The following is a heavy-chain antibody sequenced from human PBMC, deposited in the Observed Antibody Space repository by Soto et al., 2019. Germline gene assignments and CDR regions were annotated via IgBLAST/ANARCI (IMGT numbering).Heavy chain of an antibody. V-gene: IGHV5-51*01. Sequence: GESLKISCKGSGYSFTSYWIGWVRQMPGKGLEWMGIIYPGDSDTRYSPSFQGQVTISADKSISTAYLQWSSLKASDTAMYYCARSSIAAAREVYYYGMGVWGQGTTVTVSS. J-gene: IGHJ6*02. CDR1: GYSFTSYW. D-gene: IGHD6-6*01. CDR2: IYPGDSDT. CDR3: ARSSIAAAREVYYYGMGV.